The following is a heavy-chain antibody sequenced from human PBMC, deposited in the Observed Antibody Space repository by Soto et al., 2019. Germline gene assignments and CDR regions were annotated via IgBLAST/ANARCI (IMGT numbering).Heavy chain of an antibody. CDR2: INGDGSST. D-gene: IGHD5-18*01. J-gene: IGHJ4*02. CDR3: ARGRQYGYHVDY. V-gene: IGHV3-74*01. Sequence: EVQLVESGGGLVQPGGSLRLSCAASGFTFSSYWMHWVRQAPGKGLVWVSRINGDGSSTNYADSVKGRFTISRDNAKNTLYMQMHSLRDEDTAVYYCARGRQYGYHVDYWGQGTLVTVSS. CDR1: GFTFSSYW.